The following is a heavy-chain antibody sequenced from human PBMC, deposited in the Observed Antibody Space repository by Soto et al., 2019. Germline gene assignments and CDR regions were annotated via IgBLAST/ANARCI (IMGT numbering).Heavy chain of an antibody. CDR1: GGSISSSNW. CDR3: ARDMTTVVTQGSFDI. J-gene: IGHJ3*02. CDR2: IYHSGST. V-gene: IGHV4-4*02. Sequence: SETLSLTCAVSGGSISSSNWWSWVRQPPGKGLEWIGEIYHSGSTNHNPSLKSRVTISVDKSKNQFSLKLSSVTAADTAVYYCARDMTTVVTQGSFDIWGQGTMVTVS. D-gene: IGHD4-17*01.